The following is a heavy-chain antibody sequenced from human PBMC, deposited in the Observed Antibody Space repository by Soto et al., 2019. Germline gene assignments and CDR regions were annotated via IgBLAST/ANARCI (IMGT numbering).Heavy chain of an antibody. CDR1: GGSISSYY. D-gene: IGHD6-6*01. Sequence: LSLTCTVSGGSISSYYWSWIRQPPGKGLEWIGYIYYSGSTNYGPSLKSRVTISIDTSKYQFSLRLSSVTAADTAVYFCARVPLRGGSSSSSGGPVSPYYFDYWGQGTLVTVSS. CDR3: ARVPLRGGSSSSSGGPVSPYYFDY. CDR2: IYYSGST. V-gene: IGHV4-59*01. J-gene: IGHJ4*02.